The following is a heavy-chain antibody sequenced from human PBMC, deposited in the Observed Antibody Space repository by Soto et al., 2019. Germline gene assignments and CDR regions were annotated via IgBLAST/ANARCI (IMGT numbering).Heavy chain of an antibody. J-gene: IGHJ6*02. V-gene: IGHV3-74*01. CDR1: GLTFSSHW. Sequence: EVQLMESGGDLVQPGGSLRLSCAASGLTFSSHWMHWVRQAPGKGLVWVSHINGDGSTTRYADSVKGRFTISRDNAKNTLYLQMNILRAEDTAVYYCAIYSGVWGQGTTVTVSS. CDR3: AIYSGV. D-gene: IGHD2-15*01. CDR2: INGDGSTT.